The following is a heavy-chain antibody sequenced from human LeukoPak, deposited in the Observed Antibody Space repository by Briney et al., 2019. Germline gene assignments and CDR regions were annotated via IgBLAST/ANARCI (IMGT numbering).Heavy chain of an antibody. CDR1: GASISSYY. CDR2: INHSGST. J-gene: IGHJ4*02. CDR3: ARYNGRITIFGVVIPSPGEAFDY. Sequence: PSETLSLTCTVSGASISSYYWSWIRQPPGKGLEWIGEINHSGSTNYNPSLKGRVTISVDTSKNQFSLKLNSVTAADTAVYYCARYNGRITIFGVVIPSPGEAFDYWGQGTLVTVSS. V-gene: IGHV4-34*01. D-gene: IGHD3-3*01.